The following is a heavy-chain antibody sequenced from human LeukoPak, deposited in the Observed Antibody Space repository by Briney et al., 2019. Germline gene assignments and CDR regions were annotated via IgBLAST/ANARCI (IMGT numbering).Heavy chain of an antibody. CDR3: AKLLSGSYCYYCGLDV. CDR1: GFTVSSNY. Sequence: QSGGSLRLSCAASGFTVSSNYMSWVRQAPGKGLEWVAIILYDGSNKYSADSVKGRFTISRDNSKNTLYLQMNSLRAEDTAVYYCAKLLSGSYCYYCGLDVWGQGTTVTVSS. V-gene: IGHV3-30*18. J-gene: IGHJ6*02. CDR2: ILYDGSNK. D-gene: IGHD6-19*01.